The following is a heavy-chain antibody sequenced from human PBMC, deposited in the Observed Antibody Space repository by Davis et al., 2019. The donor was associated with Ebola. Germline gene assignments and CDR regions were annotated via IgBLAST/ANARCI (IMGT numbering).Heavy chain of an antibody. CDR1: GFTFSTYW. V-gene: IGHV3-7*01. Sequence: GESLKISCVASGFTFSTYWMSWVRQAPGKGLEWVANIKQDGSEKYYVDSVKGRFTISRDNAKNSVFLQMNSLRAEDTAVYYCARPIEKKCSPGCFDLWGRGTLVTVSS. CDR2: IKQDGSEK. J-gene: IGHJ2*01. D-gene: IGHD2-8*01. CDR3: ARPIEKKCSPGCFDL.